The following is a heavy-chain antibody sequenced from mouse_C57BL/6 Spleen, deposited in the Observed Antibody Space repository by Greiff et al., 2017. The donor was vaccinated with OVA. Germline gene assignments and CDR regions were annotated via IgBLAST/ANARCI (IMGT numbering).Heavy chain of an antibody. J-gene: IGHJ3*01. CDR3: ARQGYDGYPWFAY. D-gene: IGHD2-3*01. CDR2: IDPSDSET. CDR1: GYTFTSYW. Sequence: QVQLQQPGAELVRPGSSVKLSCKASGYTFTSYWMHWVKQRPIQGLEWIGNIDPSDSETHYNQKFKDKATLTVDKSSSTAYMQLSSLTSEDSAVYDCARQGYDGYPWFAYWGQGTLVTVSA. V-gene: IGHV1-52*01.